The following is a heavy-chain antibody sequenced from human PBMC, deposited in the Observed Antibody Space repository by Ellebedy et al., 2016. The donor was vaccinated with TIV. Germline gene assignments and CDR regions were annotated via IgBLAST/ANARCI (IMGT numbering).Heavy chain of an antibody. V-gene: IGHV4-34*01. CDR1: GGSFSGYY. J-gene: IGHJ3*02. CDR2: INHSGST. Sequence: SETLSLXXAVYGGSFSGYYWSWIRQPPGKGLEWIGEINHSGSTNYNPSLKSRVTISVDTSKNQFSLKLSSVTAADTAVYYCARGPGDKIVLGAFDIWGQGTMVTVSS. CDR3: ARGPGDKIVLGAFDI. D-gene: IGHD3-16*01.